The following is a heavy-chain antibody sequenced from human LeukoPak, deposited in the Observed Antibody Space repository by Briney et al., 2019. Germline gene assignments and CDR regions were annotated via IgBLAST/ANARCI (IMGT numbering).Heavy chain of an antibody. Sequence: PGGSLRLSCAASGCTFSSYWMSWVRQAPGKGLEWVANIKQDGSEKYYVDSVKGRFTISRDNAKNSLYLQMNSLRAEDTAVYYCARRYCSTCPTGHAFDLWGQGTMVTVSS. D-gene: IGHD2-2*01. V-gene: IGHV3-7*01. CDR1: GCTFSSYW. CDR3: ARRYCSTCPTGHAFDL. J-gene: IGHJ3*01. CDR2: IKQDGSEK.